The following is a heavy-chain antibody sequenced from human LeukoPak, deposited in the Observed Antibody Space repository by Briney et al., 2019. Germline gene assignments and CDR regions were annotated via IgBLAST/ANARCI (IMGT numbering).Heavy chain of an antibody. CDR1: GYTFTSYG. V-gene: IGHV1-18*01. CDR2: ISAYNGKT. D-gene: IGHD6-13*01. CDR3: ARDHVRWAIAAAFYDY. Sequence: AASVKVSCKASGYTFTSYGISWGRQAPGQGLGCMVWISAYNGKTNYAQKLQGRVTMTTDTSTSTAYMELRSLRSDDTAVYYCARDHVRWAIAAAFYDYWGQGTLVTVSS. J-gene: IGHJ4*02.